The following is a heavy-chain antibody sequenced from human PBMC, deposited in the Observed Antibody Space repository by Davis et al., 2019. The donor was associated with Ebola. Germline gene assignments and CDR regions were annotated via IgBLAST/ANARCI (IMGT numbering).Heavy chain of an antibody. D-gene: IGHD2-2*01. CDR3: ARVTLPAASFWGVYMDV. V-gene: IGHV4-39*07. Sequence: GSLRLSCTVSGASINTISFYWGWIRQPPGKGLEWIGNIYHSGSTDYNPSLKSRVTILVDTPKNQFSLKLNSVTAADTAVYYCARVTLPAASFWGVYMDVWGKGTTVTVSS. CDR1: GASINTISFY. CDR2: IYHSGST. J-gene: IGHJ6*03.